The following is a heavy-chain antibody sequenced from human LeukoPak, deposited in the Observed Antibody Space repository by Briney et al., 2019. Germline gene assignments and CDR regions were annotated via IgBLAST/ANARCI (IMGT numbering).Heavy chain of an antibody. CDR1: GGTVSSYA. V-gene: IGHV1-69*13. Sequence: SVTVSCTASGGTVSSYAISWVRQAPGQGLEWMGGIIPIFGTANYAQKFQGRVTITADESTSTAYMELSSLRSEDTAVYYCASEGYCSSTSCSNYYYYGMDVWGQGTTVTVSS. CDR3: ASEGYCSSTSCSNYYYYGMDV. D-gene: IGHD2-2*01. J-gene: IGHJ6*02. CDR2: IIPIFGTA.